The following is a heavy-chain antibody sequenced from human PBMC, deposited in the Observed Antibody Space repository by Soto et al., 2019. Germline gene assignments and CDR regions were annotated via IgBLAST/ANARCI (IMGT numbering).Heavy chain of an antibody. V-gene: IGHV3-30*18. J-gene: IGHJ4*02. CDR3: AKYGFWSGFYLDY. Sequence: PGGSLRLSCAASGFTFSSYGMHWVRQAPGKGLEWVAVISYDGSNKYYADSVKGRFTISRDNSKNTLYLQMNSLRAEDTAVYYCAKYGFWSGFYLDYWGQGTLVTVSS. CDR2: ISYDGSNK. D-gene: IGHD3-3*01. CDR1: GFTFSSYG.